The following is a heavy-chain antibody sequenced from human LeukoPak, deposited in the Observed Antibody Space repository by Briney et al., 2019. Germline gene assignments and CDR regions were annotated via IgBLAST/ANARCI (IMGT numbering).Heavy chain of an antibody. CDR3: ARLTSGWYVIY. V-gene: IGHV4-39*01. J-gene: IGHJ4*02. Sequence: SETLSLTCTVSGGSISNSGYYWGWIRQPPGKGLEWIGSIYYTGNTYYNPSLNSRVTISVDTSKNQFSLKLSSVTDADTAIHYCARLTSGWYVIYWGQGTLVTVSS. D-gene: IGHD6-19*01. CDR2: IYYTGNT. CDR1: GGSISNSGYY.